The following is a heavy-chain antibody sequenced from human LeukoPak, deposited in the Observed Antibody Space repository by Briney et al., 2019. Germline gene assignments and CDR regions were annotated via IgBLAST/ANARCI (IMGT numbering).Heavy chain of an antibody. CDR3: ARGSGYYYYYYGMDV. CDR1: GYTFTSYD. CDR2: MNPNSGNT. D-gene: IGHD3-22*01. J-gene: IGHJ6*02. V-gene: IGHV1-8*01. Sequence: GASVKVSCTASGYTFTSYDINWVRQATGQGLEWMGWMNPNSGNTGYAQKFQGRVTMTRNTSISTAYMELSSLRSEDTAVYYCARGSGYYYYYYGMDVWGQGTTVTVSS.